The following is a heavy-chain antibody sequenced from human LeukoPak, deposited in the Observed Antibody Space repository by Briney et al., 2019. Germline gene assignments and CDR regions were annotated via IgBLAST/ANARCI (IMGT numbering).Heavy chain of an antibody. CDR2: INPNSGGT. Sequence: ASVKVSCKASGYTFTVYYMHWVRRAPGPGLEWMGLINPNSGGTNYAQKFQGRVTMTRDTSINTAYMELSRLRSDDTAVYYCAINPDSSGGGSDWYFDLWGRGTLVTVSS. CDR1: GYTFTVYY. D-gene: IGHD3-22*01. J-gene: IGHJ2*01. V-gene: IGHV1-2*02. CDR3: AINPDSSGGGSDWYFDL.